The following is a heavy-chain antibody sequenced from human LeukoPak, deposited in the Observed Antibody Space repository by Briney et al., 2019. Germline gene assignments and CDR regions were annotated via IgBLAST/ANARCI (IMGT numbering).Heavy chain of an antibody. CDR2: IYYSGST. J-gene: IGHJ4*02. CDR1: GGSISSSSYD. Sequence: PSETLSLTCPVSGGSISSSSYDWGWTRQPPGKGLEWIGRIYYSGSTYYNPSLKSRVTISVDTSKNQFSLKLSSVTAADTAVYYCASQEYSSGWYDDYWGQGTLVTVSS. D-gene: IGHD6-19*01. V-gene: IGHV4-39*01. CDR3: ASQEYSSGWYDDY.